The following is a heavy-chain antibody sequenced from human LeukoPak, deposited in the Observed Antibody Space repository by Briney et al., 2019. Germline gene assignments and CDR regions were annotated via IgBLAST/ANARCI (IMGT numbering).Heavy chain of an antibody. J-gene: IGHJ6*03. CDR1: GGSISSYY. CDR3: ARDSPYYYDSSGYYYYYYYMDV. Sequence: SETLSLTCTVSGGSISSYYWSWIRQPAGKGLEWIGRIYTSGSTNYNPSLKSRVTMSVDTSKNQFSLKLSSVTAADTAVYYCARDSPYYYDSSGYYYYYYYMDVWGKGTTVTISS. D-gene: IGHD3-22*01. CDR2: IYTSGST. V-gene: IGHV4-4*07.